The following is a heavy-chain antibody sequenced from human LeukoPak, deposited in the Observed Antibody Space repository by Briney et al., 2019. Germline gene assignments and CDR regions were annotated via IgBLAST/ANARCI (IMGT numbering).Heavy chain of an antibody. CDR1: GFTFSSYS. CDR2: ISSSSSYI. D-gene: IGHD6-13*01. CDR3: AKDGTSWYEVNY. Sequence: GGSLRLSCAASGFTFSSYSMNWVRQAPGKGLEWVSSISSSSSYIYYADSVKGRFTISRDNAKNSLYLQMNSLRAEDTAVYYCAKDGTSWYEVNYWGQGTLVTVSS. V-gene: IGHV3-21*01. J-gene: IGHJ4*02.